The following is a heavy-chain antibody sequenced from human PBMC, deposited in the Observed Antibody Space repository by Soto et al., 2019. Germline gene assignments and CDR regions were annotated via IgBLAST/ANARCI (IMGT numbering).Heavy chain of an antibody. CDR3: ARGYYDFWSGPPPNWFDP. CDR1: GGSISSGDYY. J-gene: IGHJ5*02. CDR2: IYYSGST. D-gene: IGHD3-3*01. Sequence: SETLSLTCTVSGGSISSGDYYWSWIRQPPGKGLEWIGYIYYSGSTYYNPSLKSRVTISVDTSKNQFSLKLSSVTAADTAVYYCARGYYDFWSGPPPNWFDPWGQGTLVTVSS. V-gene: IGHV4-30-4*01.